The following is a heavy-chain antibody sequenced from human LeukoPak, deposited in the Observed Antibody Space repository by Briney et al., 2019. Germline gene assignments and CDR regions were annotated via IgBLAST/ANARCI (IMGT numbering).Heavy chain of an antibody. CDR3: TRKGLEDCSGGSCYSRRPDYYYYMDV. Sequence: GGSLRLSCAASGFTFSGSAMHWVRQASGKGLEWVGRIRSKANSYATAYAASVKGRFTISRDDSKNTAYLQMNSLKTEDTAVYYCTRKGLEDCSGGSCYSRRPDYYYYMDVWGKGTTVTVSS. V-gene: IGHV3-73*01. CDR2: IRSKANSYAT. D-gene: IGHD2-15*01. J-gene: IGHJ6*03. CDR1: GFTFSGSA.